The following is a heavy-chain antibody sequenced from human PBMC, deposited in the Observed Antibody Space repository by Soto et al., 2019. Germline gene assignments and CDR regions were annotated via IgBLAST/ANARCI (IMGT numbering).Heavy chain of an antibody. CDR1: GFKFDVYG. CDR2: LSKDSLSI. D-gene: IGHD6-19*01. V-gene: IGHV3-9*01. J-gene: IGHJ4*01. CDR3: VKDALTAVAFDLAY. Sequence: GGSLRLSCVASGFKFDVYGMHWVRLTPGKGLEWIAGLSKDSLSISDGASMKGRFTISRDNANNSLYLQLHSPRPEDTALYYCVKDALTAVAFDLAYWGRGALVPVSS.